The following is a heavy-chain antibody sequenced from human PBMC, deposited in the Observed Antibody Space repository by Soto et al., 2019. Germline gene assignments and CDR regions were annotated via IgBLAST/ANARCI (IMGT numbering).Heavy chain of an antibody. V-gene: IGHV3-21*01. D-gene: IGHD6-19*01. CDR1: GFTFSSYS. J-gene: IGHJ6*02. CDR3: ARDGDSSGWYSNYGMDV. CDR2: ISSSSSYI. Sequence: EVQLVESGGGLVKPGGSLRLSCAASGFTFSSYSMNWVRQAPGKGLEWVSSISSSSSYIYYADSVKGRFTISRDNAKNSLYLQRNSLRAEDTAVYYCARDGDSSGWYSNYGMDVWGQGTTVTVSS.